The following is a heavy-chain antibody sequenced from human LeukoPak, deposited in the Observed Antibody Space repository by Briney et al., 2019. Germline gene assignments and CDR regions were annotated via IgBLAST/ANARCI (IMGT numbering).Heavy chain of an antibody. Sequence: GGSLRLSCAASGFTFSSYWMPWVRQAPGKGLVWVSRINSDGSSTSYADSVKGRFTISRDNAKNTLYLQMNSLRAEDTAVYYCARGFRLGLNYYYYYGMDVWGQGTTVTVSS. CDR2: INSDGSST. J-gene: IGHJ6*02. CDR3: ARGFRLGLNYYYYYGMDV. V-gene: IGHV3-74*01. D-gene: IGHD3-9*01. CDR1: GFTFSSYW.